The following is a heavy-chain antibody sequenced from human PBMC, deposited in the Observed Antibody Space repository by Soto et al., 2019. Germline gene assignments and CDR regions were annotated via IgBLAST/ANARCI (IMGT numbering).Heavy chain of an antibody. J-gene: IGHJ4*02. CDR3: AKGQYYGSGSYYPRTFDY. CDR2: ISGSGGST. CDR1: GFTFSSYA. Sequence: GGSLRLSCAASGFTFSSYAMSWVRQAPGKGLEWVSAISGSGGSTYYADSVKGRFTISRDDSKNTLYLQMNSLRAEDTAVYYCAKGQYYGSGSYYPRTFDYWGQGTLVTVSS. D-gene: IGHD3-10*01. V-gene: IGHV3-23*01.